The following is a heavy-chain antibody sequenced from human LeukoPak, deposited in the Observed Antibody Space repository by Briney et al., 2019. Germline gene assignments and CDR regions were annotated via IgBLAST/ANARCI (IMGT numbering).Heavy chain of an antibody. V-gene: IGHV1-2*02. J-gene: IGHJ6*02. CDR2: INPNSGGT. CDR3: ARSLVGVVTSENYYYYYGMDV. CDR1: GYTFTGYY. Sequence: ASVKVSCKASGYTFTGYYMHWVRQAPGQGLEWMGWINPNSGGTNYAQKFQGRVTMTRDTSISTAHMELSRLRSDDTAVYYCARSLVGVVTSENYYYYYGMDVWGQGTTVTVSS. D-gene: IGHD3-3*01.